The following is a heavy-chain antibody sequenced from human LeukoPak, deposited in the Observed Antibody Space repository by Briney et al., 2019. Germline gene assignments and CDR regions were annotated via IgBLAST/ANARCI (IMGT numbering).Heavy chain of an antibody. D-gene: IGHD5-18*01. J-gene: IGHJ4*02. CDR1: GFTFSSYW. CDR2: IKQDGSEK. Sequence: PGGSLRLSCAASGFTFSSYWMSWVRQAPGKGLEWVANIKQDGSEKYYVDSVKGRFTISRDNAKNSLYLEMNSLRPEDTALYYCAKDGGASGYSYAFDYWGQGTLVPVSS. CDR3: AKDGGASGYSYAFDY. V-gene: IGHV3-7*03.